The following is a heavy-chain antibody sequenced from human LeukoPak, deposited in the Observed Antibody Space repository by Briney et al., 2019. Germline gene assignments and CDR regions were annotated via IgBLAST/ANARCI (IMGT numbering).Heavy chain of an antibody. V-gene: IGHV3-48*02. CDR3: VPIITALLDY. J-gene: IGHJ4*02. D-gene: IGHD3-22*01. CDR1: GFXFRTHS. Sequence: GGSLRLSCAVSGFXFRTHSITWVRQAPGKGLEWVSYISDRSDIIYYADSVKGRFTISRDNAKNSLYLQMNSLRDEDTAVYYCVPIITALLDYWGQGTLVTVSS. CDR2: ISDRSDII.